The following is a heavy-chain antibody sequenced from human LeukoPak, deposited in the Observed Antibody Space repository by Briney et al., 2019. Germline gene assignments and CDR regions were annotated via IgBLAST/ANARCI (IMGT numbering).Heavy chain of an antibody. J-gene: IGHJ4*02. Sequence: PGGSLRLSCAASGFTFSSYGMHWVRQAPGKGLEWVSSISSSSSYIYYADSVKGRFTISRDNAKNSLYLQMNSLRAEDTAVYYCAREGTVTISDYWGQGTLVTVSS. V-gene: IGHV3-21*01. CDR1: GFTFSSYG. CDR2: ISSSSSYI. CDR3: AREGTVTISDY. D-gene: IGHD4-17*01.